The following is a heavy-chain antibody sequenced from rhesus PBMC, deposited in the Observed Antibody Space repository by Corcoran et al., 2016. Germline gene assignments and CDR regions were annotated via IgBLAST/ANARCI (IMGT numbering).Heavy chain of an antibody. D-gene: IGHD4-29*01. Sequence: QVQLVQSGAEVKKPGSSVKVSCKASGYTFTDYYMHWARQATGQGLEWMGQSNPKTGGTNSAQKCQGRVTMTRDTSTSTGYMELSSLRSEDTAVYYCERDRDYGTFDYWGQGVLVTVSS. CDR1: GYTFTDYY. V-gene: IGHV1-138*01. CDR2: SNPKTGGT. CDR3: ERDRDYGTFDY. J-gene: IGHJ4*01.